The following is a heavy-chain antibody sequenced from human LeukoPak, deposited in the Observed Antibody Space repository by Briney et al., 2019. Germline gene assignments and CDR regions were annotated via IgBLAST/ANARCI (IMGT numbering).Heavy chain of an antibody. CDR3: ARGLEGYFDY. V-gene: IGHV4-34*01. J-gene: IGHJ4*02. CDR2: INHSGST. Sequence: PSETLSLTCAVYGGSFSGYYWSWIRQPPGKGLEWIGEINHSGSTNYSPSLKSRVTISVDTSKNQFSLKLSSVTAADTAVYYCARGLEGYFDYWGQGTLVTVSS. CDR1: GGSFSGYY. D-gene: IGHD5-24*01.